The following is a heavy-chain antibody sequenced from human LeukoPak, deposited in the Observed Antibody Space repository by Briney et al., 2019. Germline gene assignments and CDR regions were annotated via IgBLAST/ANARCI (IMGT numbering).Heavy chain of an antibody. D-gene: IGHD4-23*01. CDR3: ASGGGNENAFDI. CDR1: GGSFSGYY. Sequence: SETLSLTCAVYGGSFSGYYWSWIRQPTGKGLEWIGEINHSGSTNYNPSLKSRVTISVDTSKNQFSLKLSSATAADTAVYYCASGGGNENAFDIWGQGTTVTVSS. J-gene: IGHJ3*02. V-gene: IGHV4-34*01. CDR2: INHSGST.